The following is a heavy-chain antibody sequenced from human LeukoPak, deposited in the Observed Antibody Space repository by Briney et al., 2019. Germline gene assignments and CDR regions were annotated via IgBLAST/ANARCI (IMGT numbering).Heavy chain of an antibody. CDR1: GFTFSSYS. CDR2: ISSSSSTI. Sequence: PGGSLRLSCAASGFTFSSYSMNWVRQAPGKGLEWVSYISSSSSTIYYADSVKGRFTISRDNAKNSLYLQMNSLRAEDTAVYYCARQGGITMIVVVSGDAFDVWGQGTMVTVSS. J-gene: IGHJ3*01. CDR3: ARQGGITMIVVVSGDAFDV. D-gene: IGHD3-22*01. V-gene: IGHV3-48*01.